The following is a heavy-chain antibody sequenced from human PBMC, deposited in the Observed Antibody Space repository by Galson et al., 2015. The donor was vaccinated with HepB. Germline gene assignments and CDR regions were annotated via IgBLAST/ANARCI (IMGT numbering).Heavy chain of an antibody. CDR3: ARLPLQDLTLDY. J-gene: IGHJ4*02. D-gene: IGHD4-11*01. V-gene: IGHV4-30-4*01. CDR1: GASISSGNHY. Sequence: TLSLTCSVSGASISSGNHYWSWIRQSPGKGLEWIGYIYYNGNTNYNPSLESRLTISVDTLRNRFSLNLISLTAADTAVYFCARLPLQDLTLDYWGQGTLVTVSS. CDR2: IYYNGNT.